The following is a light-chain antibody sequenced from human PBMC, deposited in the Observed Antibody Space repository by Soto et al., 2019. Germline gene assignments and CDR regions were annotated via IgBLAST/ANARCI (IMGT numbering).Light chain of an antibody. CDR3: QQYYVTPWT. J-gene: IGKJ1*01. CDR2: WAS. Sequence: DIVMTQSPDSLAVSLGERATINCKSSQTVLYSSNNKNYLAWYQQKPGQSPKLLMYWASTRESGVPDRFSGSGSGTDFTLTISSLQAEDVAVYYCQQYYVTPWTFGQGTKVEIK. V-gene: IGKV4-1*01. CDR1: QTVLYSSNNKNY.